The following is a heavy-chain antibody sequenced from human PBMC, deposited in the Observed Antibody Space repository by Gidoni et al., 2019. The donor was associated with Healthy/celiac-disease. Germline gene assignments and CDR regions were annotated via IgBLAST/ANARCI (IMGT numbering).Heavy chain of an antibody. CDR2: IISSSSYI. J-gene: IGHJ4*02. CDR3: ARTIAAAGTSGTAFDY. D-gene: IGHD6-13*01. V-gene: IGHV3-21*01. CDR1: GFTFSSYS. Sequence: EVQLVESGGGLVKPGGSLRLSCAASGFTFSSYSMNWVRQAPGKGLEWVSSIISSSSYIYYADSVKGRFTISRDNAKNSLYLQMNSLRAEDTAVYYCARTIAAAGTSGTAFDYWGQGTLVTVSS.